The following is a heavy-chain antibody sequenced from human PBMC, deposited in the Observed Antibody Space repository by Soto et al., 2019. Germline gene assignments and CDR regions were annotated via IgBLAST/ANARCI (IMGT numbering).Heavy chain of an antibody. CDR3: ASGSSYSIYGMDV. V-gene: IGHV1-8*01. CDR1: RYPFTSYD. J-gene: IGHJ6*01. D-gene: IGHD2-21*01. CDR2: MNPNSGNT. Sequence: ASVKVSFKASRYPFTSYDINFVRQATGQGLEWMGWMNPNSGNTGYAQKFQGRVTMTRNTSISTAYMELSSLRSEDTAVYYCASGSSYSIYGMDVWGQGTTVTVSS.